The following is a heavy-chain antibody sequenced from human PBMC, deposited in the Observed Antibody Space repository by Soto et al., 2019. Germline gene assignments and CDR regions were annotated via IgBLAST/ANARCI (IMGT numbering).Heavy chain of an antibody. CDR2: IVVGSGNT. Sequence: QMQLVQSGPEVKKPGTSVKVSCKASGFTFTSSAVQWVRQARGQRLEWIGWIVVGSGNTNSAQKFQERVTITRDMSTSTAYMELSSLRSEDTAVYYCAADLRDSGSYDYWGQGTLVTVSS. V-gene: IGHV1-58*01. CDR1: GFTFTSSA. CDR3: AADLRDSGSYDY. J-gene: IGHJ4*02. D-gene: IGHD1-26*01.